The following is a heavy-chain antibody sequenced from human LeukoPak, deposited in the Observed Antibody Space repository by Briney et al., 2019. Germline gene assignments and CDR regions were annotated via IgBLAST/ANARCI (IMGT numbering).Heavy chain of an antibody. Sequence: PSETLSLTCAVSGYSISSGYYLGCIRQPPGKGLEWLGGIYHSGSTYYNPSLKSRVTISVDTSKNQFSLKLSSVTAADPAVYYCARVTAYSSENYFDYWGQGTLVTVSS. CDR2: IYHSGST. J-gene: IGHJ4*02. CDR1: GYSISSGYY. CDR3: ARVTAYSSENYFDY. V-gene: IGHV4-38-2*01. D-gene: IGHD6-25*01.